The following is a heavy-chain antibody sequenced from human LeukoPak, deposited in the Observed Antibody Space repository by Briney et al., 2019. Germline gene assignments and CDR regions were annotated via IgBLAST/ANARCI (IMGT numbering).Heavy chain of an antibody. CDR3: ARSTMIVPDAFDI. CDR2: IYYSGST. J-gene: IGHJ3*02. V-gene: IGHV4-39*07. Sequence: SETLSLTCTVSGGSISSSSYYWGWIRQPPGKGLEWIGSIYYSGSTYYNPSLKSRVTISVDTSKNQFSLKLSSVTAADTAVYYCARSTMIVPDAFDIWGQGTMVTVSS. CDR1: GGSISSSSYY. D-gene: IGHD3-22*01.